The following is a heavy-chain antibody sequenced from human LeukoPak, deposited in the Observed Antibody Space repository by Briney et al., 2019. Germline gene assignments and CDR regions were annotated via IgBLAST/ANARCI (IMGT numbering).Heavy chain of an antibody. CDR2: ISSRSSYI. V-gene: IGHV3-21*01. CDR3: ARGGYGYNFFDY. J-gene: IGHJ4*02. CDR1: GFTFSNYS. D-gene: IGHD5-24*01. Sequence: GGSLRLSCATSGFTFSNYSLNWARQAPGKGLEWVSSISSRSSYIYYADSVKGRFTISRDNAKNSLYLQMNSLRAEDTAVYYCARGGYGYNFFDYWGQGTLVTVSS.